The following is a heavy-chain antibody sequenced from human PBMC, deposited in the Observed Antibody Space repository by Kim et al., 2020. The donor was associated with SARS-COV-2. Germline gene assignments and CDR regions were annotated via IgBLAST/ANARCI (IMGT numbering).Heavy chain of an antibody. V-gene: IGHV3-74*01. Sequence: GGSLRLSCAASGFTFTSYWMLWVRQAPGKGLVWFSRINSDGNRTSYADSVKGRFTISRDNAKNTLYLQMNSLRAEDTALYYCARFHGAFYRGMDAWGQGT. CDR2: INSDGNRT. CDR1: GFTFTSYW. J-gene: IGHJ6*02. CDR3: ARFHGAFYRGMDA. D-gene: IGHD2-8*01.